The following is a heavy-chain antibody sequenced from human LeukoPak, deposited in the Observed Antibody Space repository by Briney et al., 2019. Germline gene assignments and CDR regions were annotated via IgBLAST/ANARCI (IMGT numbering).Heavy chain of an antibody. CDR3: ARGWIYGDIH. CDR1: GFTVSSNY. CDR2: IYRGGST. V-gene: IGHV3-66*02. Sequence: GGSLRLSCASSGFTVSSNYMSWVRQAPEKGLGWASVIYRGGSTYYAGSVKGRFTISRDNSKNTLYLQMNSLRAEDTAVYYCARGWIYGDIHWGQGTLVTVSS. D-gene: IGHD4-17*01. J-gene: IGHJ4*02.